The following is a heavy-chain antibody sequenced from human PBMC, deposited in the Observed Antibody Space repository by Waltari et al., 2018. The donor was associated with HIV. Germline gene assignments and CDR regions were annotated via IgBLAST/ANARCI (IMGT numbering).Heavy chain of an antibody. J-gene: IGHJ3*02. D-gene: IGHD5-12*01. CDR1: EFTVSRDY. CDR2: IYSGGRT. V-gene: IGHV3-53*02. CDR3: ARGSEYSGYADAFDI. Sequence: EVQLVETGGGLIQPGGSLRLSCAASEFTVSRDYMSWVRQAPGKGLEWVSVIYSGGRTYYADSVKGRFTISRDNSKNTLYLQMNSLRAEDTAIYYCARGSEYSGYADAFDIWGQGTMVTVSS.